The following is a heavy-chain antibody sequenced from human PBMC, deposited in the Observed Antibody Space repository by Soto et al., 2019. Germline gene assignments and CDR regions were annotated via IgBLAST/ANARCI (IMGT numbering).Heavy chain of an antibody. CDR3: ARVGSSWPRFFDY. CDR1: GFTFSSYS. Sequence: PWGSLSLSCAASGFTFSSYSMNWVRQAPGKGLLAVSSISSSSSYIYYADSVKGRFTISRDNAKTSLYLQMNSLRAEDTAVYYCARVGSSWPRFFDYWGQGTLVTVSS. CDR2: ISSSSSYI. J-gene: IGHJ4*02. V-gene: IGHV3-21*01. D-gene: IGHD6-13*01.